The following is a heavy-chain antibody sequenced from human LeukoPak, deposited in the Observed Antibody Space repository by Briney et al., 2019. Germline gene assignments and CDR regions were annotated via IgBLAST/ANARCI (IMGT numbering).Heavy chain of an antibody. CDR3: AKVPYSGSYYFEN. CDR1: GFTFSSYE. J-gene: IGHJ4*02. V-gene: IGHV3-48*03. CDR2: ISSSGSTI. Sequence: PGGSLRLSCAASGFTFSSYEMNWVRQAPGKGLEWVSYISSSGSTIYYADSVKGRFTISRDNAKNSLYLQMNSLRAEDTAVYYCAKVPYSGSYYFENWGQGTLVTVSS. D-gene: IGHD1-26*01.